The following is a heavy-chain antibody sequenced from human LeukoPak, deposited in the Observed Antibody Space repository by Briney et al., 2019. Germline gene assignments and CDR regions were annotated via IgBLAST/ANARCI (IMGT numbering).Heavy chain of an antibody. CDR1: GFTFKNYE. D-gene: IGHD5/OR15-5a*01. CDR3: ARAGYSILSPFDY. J-gene: IGHJ4*02. Sequence: PVGSLRLSCAASGFTFKNYEMHWVRQAPGKGLEWLSYISSSSITIYYADSMEGRFTISRDNARSSLYLQMNSLRAEDTAVYYCARAGYSILSPFDYWGQGTLVTVSS. V-gene: IGHV3-48*03. CDR2: ISSSSITI.